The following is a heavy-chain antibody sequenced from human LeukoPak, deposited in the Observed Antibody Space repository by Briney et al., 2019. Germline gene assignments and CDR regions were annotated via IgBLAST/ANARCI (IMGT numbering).Heavy chain of an antibody. D-gene: IGHD3-9*01. Sequence: VSVTVSCKASGYTFTSYGISWVRQAPGQGLEWMGWISAYNGNTNYAHKLQGRVTMTTDTSTSTAYMELRSLRSDDTAVYYGARISDILTGSISHFDSWGQGTLVTVSS. CDR3: ARISDILTGSISHFDS. CDR1: GYTFTSYG. V-gene: IGHV1-18*01. J-gene: IGHJ4*02. CDR2: ISAYNGNT.